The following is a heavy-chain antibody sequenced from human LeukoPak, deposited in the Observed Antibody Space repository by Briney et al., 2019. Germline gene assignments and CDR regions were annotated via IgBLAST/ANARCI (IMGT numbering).Heavy chain of an antibody. CDR1: GFIFSNYW. D-gene: IGHD3-16*02. V-gene: IGHV3-30*03. CDR3: ARGFADFVWGSYPSSY. Sequence: GGSRRLSCTASGFIFSNYWMTWVRQAPGKGLEWVAVISYDGSNKYYADSVKGRFTISRDNAKNSLYLQMNSLRAEDTAVYYRARGFADFVWGSYPSSYWGQGILVTVSS. CDR2: ISYDGSNK. J-gene: IGHJ4*02.